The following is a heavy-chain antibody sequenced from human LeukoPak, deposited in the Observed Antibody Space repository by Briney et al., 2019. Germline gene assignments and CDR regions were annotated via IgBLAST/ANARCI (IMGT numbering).Heavy chain of an antibody. V-gene: IGHV3-21*01. D-gene: IGHD2/OR15-2a*01. CDR2: ISHDSDSV. CDR3: AKSSFSDFDY. J-gene: IGHJ4*02. Sequence: PGGSLRLSCAASGFTFSDYAMHWVRQAPGKGLEWLSSISHDSDSVFYADSVRDRFIISRDNAQKTLFLQMSSLSGEDTAVYYCAKSSFSDFDYWGQGTLVTVSS. CDR1: GFTFSDYA.